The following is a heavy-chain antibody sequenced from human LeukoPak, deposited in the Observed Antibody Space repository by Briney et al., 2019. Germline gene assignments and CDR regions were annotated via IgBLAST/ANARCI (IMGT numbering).Heavy chain of an antibody. CDR3: AREHTPYGSGCTAAY. V-gene: IGHV3-48*01. D-gene: IGHD6-19*01. J-gene: IGHJ4*02. Sequence: GXSLRLSCAASGFTFSSYGMNWVRQAPGKGLDWVSFISDSSTTIYYADSVKGRFTISRDNAKNSLYLQMNSLRAEDTAVYYCAREHTPYGSGCTAAYWGQGTLVTVSS. CDR2: ISDSSTTI. CDR1: GFTFSSYG.